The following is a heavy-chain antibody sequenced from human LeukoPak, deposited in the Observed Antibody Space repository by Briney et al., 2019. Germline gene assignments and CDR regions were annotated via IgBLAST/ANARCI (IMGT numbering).Heavy chain of an antibody. CDR1: GEYIRKYY. J-gene: IGHJ6*02. CDR3: ARFRLNTISVYYYGMDV. CDR2: IYTSGTT. D-gene: IGHD3-3*01. V-gene: IGHV4-4*07. Sequence: KPSETLSLTCTVSGEYIRKYYWSWIRQPAGKGLEWIGRIYTSGTTNYNPSLKSRVTISVDTSKNQFSLKLSSVTAADTAVYYCARFRLNTISVYYYGMDVWGQGTTVTVSS.